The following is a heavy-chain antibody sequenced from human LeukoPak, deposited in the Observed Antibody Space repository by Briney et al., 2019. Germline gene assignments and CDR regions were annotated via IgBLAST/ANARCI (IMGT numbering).Heavy chain of an antibody. CDR1: GFTFGDYY. Sequence: PGGSLRLSCTASGFTFGDYYMTWIRQAPGKELAWLSYIYGDGTTIHYAESAKGRFTISRDNGKKSVYLHINSLRAEDTAVYYCARYPLQYYYYFLDVWGKGTTVTVSS. J-gene: IGHJ6*04. D-gene: IGHD2-2*02. CDR2: IYGDGTTI. V-gene: IGHV3-11*01. CDR3: ARYPLQYYYYFLDV.